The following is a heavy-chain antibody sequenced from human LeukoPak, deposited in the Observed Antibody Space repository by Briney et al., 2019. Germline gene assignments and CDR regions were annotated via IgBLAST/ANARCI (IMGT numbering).Heavy chain of an antibody. Sequence: SVKVSCKASGGTFTSYAVSWVRQAPGQGLEWMGGIIPIFGTANYAQKFQGRVTITADESTSTAYMELSSLRSEDTAVYYCARERGGGNIVVVPAAISCWFDPWGQGTLVTVSS. D-gene: IGHD2-2*01. J-gene: IGHJ5*02. CDR1: GGTFTSYA. CDR3: ARERGGGNIVVVPAAISCWFDP. V-gene: IGHV1-69*13. CDR2: IIPIFGTA.